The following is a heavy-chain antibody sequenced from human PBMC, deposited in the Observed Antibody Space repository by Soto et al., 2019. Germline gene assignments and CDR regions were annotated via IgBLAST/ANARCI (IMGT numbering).Heavy chain of an antibody. D-gene: IGHD6-13*01. Sequence: VQLLESGGGLAQPGGSLRLSCAASGFMFSKSGMTWVRQAPGKGLESVAHIGGSGRNTYYTDSVKGRFTISRDNSKITLFLQMNSLRDEDTAIYYCAKDGLSDSPSAIDYWGRGTRVTVSS. CDR3: AKDGLSDSPSAIDY. J-gene: IGHJ4*02. CDR1: GFMFSKSG. V-gene: IGHV3-23*01. CDR2: IGGSGRNT.